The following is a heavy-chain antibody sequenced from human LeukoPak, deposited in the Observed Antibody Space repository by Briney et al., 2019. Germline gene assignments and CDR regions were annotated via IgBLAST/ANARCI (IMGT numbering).Heavy chain of an antibody. J-gene: IGHJ4*02. CDR1: GGTFSSYA. CDR2: IIPIFGTA. Sequence: ASVKASCKASGGTFSSYAISWVRQAPGQGLEWMGGIIPIFGTANYAQKFQGRVTITADESTSTAYMELSSLRSEDTAVYYCAREGDGYKVGLAYWGQGTLVTVSS. D-gene: IGHD5-24*01. CDR3: AREGDGYKVGLAY. V-gene: IGHV1-69*13.